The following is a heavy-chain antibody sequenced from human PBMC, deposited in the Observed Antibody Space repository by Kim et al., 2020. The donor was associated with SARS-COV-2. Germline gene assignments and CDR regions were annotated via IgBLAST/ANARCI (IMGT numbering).Heavy chain of an antibody. V-gene: IGHV3-74*01. CDR1: GFTFSSYW. CDR3: ARSVGYCSGGSCSARFDY. CDR2: INSDGSST. J-gene: IGHJ4*02. Sequence: GGSLRLSCAASGFTFSSYWMHWVRQAPGKGLVWVSRINSDGSSTTYADSVKGRFTISRDNAKNTLFLQMNSLRAEDTAVYYCARSVGYCSGGSCSARFDYWGQGTLVTVSS. D-gene: IGHD2-15*01.